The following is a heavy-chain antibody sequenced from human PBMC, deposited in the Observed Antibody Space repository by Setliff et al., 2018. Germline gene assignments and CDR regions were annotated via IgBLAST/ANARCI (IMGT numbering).Heavy chain of an antibody. CDR1: GFTFSSYS. CDR2: IKSKTDGETE. J-gene: IGHJ4*02. V-gene: IGHV3-15*01. D-gene: IGHD6-13*01. Sequence: LRLSCAASGFTFSSYSMNWVRQAPGKGLEWVGRIKSKTDGETEDYAAPVKGRFTISRDDSKNTLYLQMNSLKTEDTAVYYCTTAPLAAASTCWGQGTLVTVSS. CDR3: TTAPLAAASTC.